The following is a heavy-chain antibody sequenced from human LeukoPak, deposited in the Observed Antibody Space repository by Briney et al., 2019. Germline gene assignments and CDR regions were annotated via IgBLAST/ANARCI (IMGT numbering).Heavy chain of an antibody. CDR3: ARGQGLVGPTSDYYYMDV. V-gene: IGHV1-2*02. Sequence: GASVKVSCKASGYTFTGYYIHWVRQAPGQGLEWMGWINPNSGHTTYAHKFQGRVTMTRDTSIITTYMELSRLTSDDTAVYYCARGQGLVGPTSDYYYMDVWGKGTTVTVSS. D-gene: IGHD1-26*01. J-gene: IGHJ6*03. CDR1: GYTFTGYY. CDR2: INPNSGHT.